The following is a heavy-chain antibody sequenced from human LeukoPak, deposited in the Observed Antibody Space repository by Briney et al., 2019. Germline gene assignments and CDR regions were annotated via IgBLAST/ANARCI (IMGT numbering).Heavy chain of an antibody. Sequence: KSSETLSLTCAVYGGSFSGYYWSWIRQPPGKGLEWIGEINHSGSTNYNPSLKSRVTISVDTSKNQFSLKLSSVTAADTAVYYCARRLTRGEVWGQGTMVTVSS. V-gene: IGHV4-34*01. CDR2: INHSGST. J-gene: IGHJ3*01. CDR1: GGSFSGYY. CDR3: ARRLTRGEV. D-gene: IGHD3-16*01.